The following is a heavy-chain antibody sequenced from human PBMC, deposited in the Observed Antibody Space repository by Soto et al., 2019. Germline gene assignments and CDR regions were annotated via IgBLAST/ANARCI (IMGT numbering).Heavy chain of an antibody. V-gene: IGHV1-3*01. CDR2: INAGNGNT. D-gene: IGHD2-21*01. CDR3: ARWVWWNQRHGYGLFDF. Sequence: GASVKVSCKASGYTFTSYAMHWVRQAPGQRLEWMGWINAGNGNTKYSQKFQGRVTITRDTSASTAYMELSSLRSEDTAVYYCARWVWWNQRHGYGLFDFRGQGTLVTGSS. CDR1: GYTFTSYA. J-gene: IGHJ4*02.